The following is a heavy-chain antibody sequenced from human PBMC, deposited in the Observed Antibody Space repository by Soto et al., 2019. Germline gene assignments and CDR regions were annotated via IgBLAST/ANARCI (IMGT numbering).Heavy chain of an antibody. CDR1: GGSISSYY. CDR2: IYYSGST. V-gene: IGHV4-59*08. J-gene: IGHJ4*02. CDR3: ARHGWNCSGGSCYSGVLFDY. Sequence: SETLSLTCTVSGGSISSYYWSWIRQPPGKGLEWIGYIYYSGSTNYNPSLKSRVTISVDTSKNQFSLKLSSVTAADTAVYYCARHGWNCSGGSCYSGVLFDYWGQGTLVTVSS. D-gene: IGHD2-15*01.